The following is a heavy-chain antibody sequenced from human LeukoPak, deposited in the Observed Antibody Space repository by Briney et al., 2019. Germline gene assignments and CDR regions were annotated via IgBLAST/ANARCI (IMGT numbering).Heavy chain of an antibody. CDR3: VRDMDRGQWLVRPYN. J-gene: IGHJ4*02. Sequence: ASVKVSCKTTGYIFIGYYMHWVRQAPGQGLEWMGWIDPKSGVTKYAQKFQGRVTMTRDMSISTAYMDLRRLKSDDTAVYYCVRDMDRGQWLVRPYNWGQGTLVTVSS. CDR2: IDPKSGVT. CDR1: GYIFIGYY. D-gene: IGHD6-19*01. V-gene: IGHV1-2*02.